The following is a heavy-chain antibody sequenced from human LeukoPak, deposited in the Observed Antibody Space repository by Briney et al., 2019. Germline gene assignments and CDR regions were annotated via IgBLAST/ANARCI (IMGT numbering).Heavy chain of an antibody. Sequence: ASVKVFCKASGYTFTSYYMHWVRQAPGQGLEWMGIINPSGGSTSYAQKFQGRVTMTRDTSTSTVYMELSSLRSEDTAVYYCAREYIVVVPAAIRWFDPWGQGTLVTVSS. V-gene: IGHV1-46*01. CDR2: INPSGGST. CDR3: AREYIVVVPAAIRWFDP. CDR1: GYTFTSYY. D-gene: IGHD2-2*01. J-gene: IGHJ5*02.